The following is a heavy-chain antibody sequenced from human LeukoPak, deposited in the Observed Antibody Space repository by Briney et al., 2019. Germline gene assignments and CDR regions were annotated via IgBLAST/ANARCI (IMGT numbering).Heavy chain of an antibody. CDR1: GDSISSGSYY. CDR2: VYSSGST. D-gene: IGHD3-10*01. V-gene: IGHV4-61*02. J-gene: IGHJ5*02. CDR3: ARTPLRGATFFTSYPNWFDT. Sequence: SETLSLTCSVSGDSISSGSYYWNWIRQPAGRGLEWIGRVYSSGSTDYNPSLKSRLSISVDTSKIQFSLRLSSVTVADTAVYYCARTPLRGATFFTSYPNWFDTWGQGTLVTVSS.